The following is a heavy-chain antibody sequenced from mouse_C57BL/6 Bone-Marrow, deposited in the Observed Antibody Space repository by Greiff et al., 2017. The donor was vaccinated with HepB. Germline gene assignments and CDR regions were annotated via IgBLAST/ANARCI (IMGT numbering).Heavy chain of an antibody. J-gene: IGHJ3*01. V-gene: IGHV1-59*01. CDR1: GYTFTSYW. CDR2: IDPSDSYT. CDR3: AKILGFAY. Sequence: QVQLQQPGAELVRPGTSVKLSCKASGYTFTSYWMHWVKQRPGQGLEWIGVIDPSDSYTNYNGKFKGKATLTADKSSSTAYMRLSSLTSEDSAVYFCAKILGFAYWGQGTLVTVSA. D-gene: IGHD2-10*02.